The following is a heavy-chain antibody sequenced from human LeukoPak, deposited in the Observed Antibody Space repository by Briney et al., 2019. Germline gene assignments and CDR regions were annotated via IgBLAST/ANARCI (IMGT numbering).Heavy chain of an antibody. Sequence: GGSLSLSCAASGFTFSDYYMSWIRQAPGKGLEWVSYISSSSSYTNYADSVKGRFTISRDNAKNSLYLQMNSLRAEDTAVYYCARVNSFGFDYWGQGTLVTVSS. J-gene: IGHJ4*02. V-gene: IGHV3-11*06. CDR1: GFTFSDYY. CDR3: ARVNSFGFDY. CDR2: ISSSSSYT. D-gene: IGHD5-18*01.